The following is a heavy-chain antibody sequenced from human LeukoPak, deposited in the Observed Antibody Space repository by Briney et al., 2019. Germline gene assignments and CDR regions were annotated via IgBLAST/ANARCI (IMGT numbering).Heavy chain of an antibody. Sequence: ASVKVSCKASGYTFTGYYMHWVRQAPGQGLEWMGWINPNSGGTNYAQKFQGRVTMTRDTSISTAYMELSRLRSDDTAVYYCARVYYDSSGEGSFDYWGQGTLVTVSS. J-gene: IGHJ4*02. V-gene: IGHV1-2*02. CDR3: ARVYYDSSGEGSFDY. CDR2: INPNSGGT. D-gene: IGHD3-22*01. CDR1: GYTFTGYY.